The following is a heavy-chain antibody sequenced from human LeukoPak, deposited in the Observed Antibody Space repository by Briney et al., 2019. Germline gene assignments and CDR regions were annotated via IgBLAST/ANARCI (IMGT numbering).Heavy chain of an antibody. CDR1: GFTFSSYP. J-gene: IGHJ4*02. V-gene: IGHV3-23*01. CDR2: ISGSGGST. Sequence: GESLRLSCAASGFTFSSYPMSWGRQAPGKGLERVSAISGSGGSTYYAGSVKGRFTISRDNSKNTLYLQMNSLRAEDTALYYCAKHNSVTHEPIDYWGQGTLVTVSS. D-gene: IGHD4-17*01. CDR3: AKHNSVTHEPIDY.